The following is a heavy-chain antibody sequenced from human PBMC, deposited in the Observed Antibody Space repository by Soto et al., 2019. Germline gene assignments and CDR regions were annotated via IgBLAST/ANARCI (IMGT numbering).Heavy chain of an antibody. J-gene: IGHJ6*02. V-gene: IGHV1-69*13. CDR1: GGTFSSYA. CDR2: IIPIFGTA. Sequence: GASVKVSCKASGGTFSSYAISWVRQAPGQGLEWMGGIIPIFGTANYAQKFQGRVTITADESTSTAYMELSSLRSEDTAVYYCARGDSNYYYYGMDVWGQGTTVTVSS. CDR3: ARGDSNYYYYGMDV.